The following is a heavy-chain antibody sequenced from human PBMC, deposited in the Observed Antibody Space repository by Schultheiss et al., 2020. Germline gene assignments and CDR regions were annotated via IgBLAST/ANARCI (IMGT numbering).Heavy chain of an antibody. D-gene: IGHD2-15*01. CDR2: ISGSGGST. J-gene: IGHJ6*02. CDR3: ARGYCSGGSCYDSQAGYGMDV. V-gene: IGHV3-23*01. Sequence: GGSLRLSCAASGFTFSSYAMSWVRQAPGKGLEWVSAISGSGGSTYYADSVKGRFTISRDNSKNTLYLQMNSLRAGDTAVYYCARGYCSGGSCYDSQAGYGMDVWGQGTTVTVSS. CDR1: GFTFSSYA.